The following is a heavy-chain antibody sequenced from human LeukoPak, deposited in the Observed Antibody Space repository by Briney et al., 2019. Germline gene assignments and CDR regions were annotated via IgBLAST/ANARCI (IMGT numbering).Heavy chain of an antibody. V-gene: IGHV1-69*13. CDR1: GGTFSSYA. CDR3: ARVMAAAGTALDY. CDR2: IIPIFGTA. Sequence: SVKVSCKASGGTFSSYAISWVRQAPGQWLEWMGGIIPIFGTANYAQKFQGRVTITADESTSTAYMELSSLRSEDTAVYYCARVMAAAGTALDYWGQGTLVTVSS. J-gene: IGHJ4*02. D-gene: IGHD6-13*01.